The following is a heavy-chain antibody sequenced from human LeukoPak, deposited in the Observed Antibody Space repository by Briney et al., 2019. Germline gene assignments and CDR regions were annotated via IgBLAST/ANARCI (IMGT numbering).Heavy chain of an antibody. V-gene: IGHV4-59*01. J-gene: IGHJ3*02. CDR1: GGSISSYY. Sequence: SETLSLTCTVSGGSISSYYWSWIRQPPGKGLEWIGYIYYSGSTNYNPSLKGRVTISVDTSKNQFSLKLSSVTAADTAVYYCARVLESSSWYFRGAFDIWGQGTMVTVSS. CDR3: ARVLESSSWYFRGAFDI. D-gene: IGHD6-13*01. CDR2: IYYSGST.